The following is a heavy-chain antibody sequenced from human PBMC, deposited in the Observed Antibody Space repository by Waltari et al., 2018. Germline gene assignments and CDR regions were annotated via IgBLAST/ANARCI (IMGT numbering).Heavy chain of an antibody. J-gene: IGHJ4*02. CDR3: ARDRGRGLYFDS. D-gene: IGHD2-15*01. CDR2: IHRSGRT. CDR1: GDSMSENYW. V-gene: IGHV4-4*02. Sequence: QLQLQQSGPGLVKPSESLSLTCGRSGDSMSENYWWSWVRQSPGKGLEWIGQIHRSGRTYYNPSLESRVSVSMDTSNNKFFLKLSSAIAADTAVYYCARDRGRGLYFDSWGQGTLVTVSP.